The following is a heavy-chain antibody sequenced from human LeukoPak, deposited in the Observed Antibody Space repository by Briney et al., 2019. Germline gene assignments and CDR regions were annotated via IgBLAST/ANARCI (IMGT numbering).Heavy chain of an antibody. D-gene: IGHD1-26*01. V-gene: IGHV4-39*07. CDR1: GASISGSGYY. CDR3: ARGIVGANFDY. CDR2: IYYTGST. J-gene: IGHJ4*02. Sequence: SETLSLTCAVSGASISGSGYYLGWIRQPPGKGLEWIGNIYYTGSTYYNPSLKSRVTISVDKSKNQFSLKLSSVTAADTAVYYCARGIVGANFDYWGQGTLVTVSS.